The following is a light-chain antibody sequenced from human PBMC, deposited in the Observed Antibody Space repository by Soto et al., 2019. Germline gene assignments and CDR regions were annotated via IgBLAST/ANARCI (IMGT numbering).Light chain of an antibody. CDR2: DVS. J-gene: IGLJ1*01. Sequence: QSALTQPASASGAPGQSITISCTGTSSDVGDYNSLSWYQQYPGKAPKLIIYDVSNRPSRVSNRFSASKSGNTASLTISGLQAEDEDDYYCSSDTTKTALGVFGTGTKLTVL. V-gene: IGLV2-14*01. CDR3: SSDTTKTALGV. CDR1: SSDVGDYNS.